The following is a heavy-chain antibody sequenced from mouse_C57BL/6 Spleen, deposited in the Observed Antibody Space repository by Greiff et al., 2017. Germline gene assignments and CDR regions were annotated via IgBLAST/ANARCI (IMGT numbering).Heavy chain of an antibody. V-gene: IGHV1-54*01. CDR1: GYAFTNYL. CDR2: INPGSGGT. Sequence: VMLVESGAELVRPGTSVKVSCKASGYAFTNYLIEWVKQRPGQGLEWIGVINPGSGGTNYNEKFKGKATLTADKSSSTAYMQLSSLTSEDSAVYFCARGQFADWGQGTLVTVSA. CDR3: ARGQFAD. J-gene: IGHJ3*01.